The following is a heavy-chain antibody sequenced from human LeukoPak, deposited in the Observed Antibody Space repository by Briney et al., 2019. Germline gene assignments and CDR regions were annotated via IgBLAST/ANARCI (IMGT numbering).Heavy chain of an antibody. J-gene: IGHJ4*02. CDR3: ARIAVAGTFDY. CDR1: GGSISSYY. Sequence: SETLSLTCTVCGGSISSYYWSWIRQLAGKGLEWIGRIYTSGSTNYNPSLKSRVTMSVDTSKNQFSLKLSSVTAADTAVYYCARIAVAGTFDYWGQGTLVTLSS. V-gene: IGHV4-4*07. CDR2: IYTSGST. D-gene: IGHD6-19*01.